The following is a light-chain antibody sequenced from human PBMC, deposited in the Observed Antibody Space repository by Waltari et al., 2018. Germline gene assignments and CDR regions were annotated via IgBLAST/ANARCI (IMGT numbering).Light chain of an antibody. CDR2: AAS. CDR3: QQSYSTPFT. Sequence: DIQMTKSPSPLSASVGDRVTITCRASQSISSYLNWYQQKPGKAPKLLIYAASSLQSGVPSRFSGSGSGTDFTLTISSLQPEDFATYYCQQSYSTPFTFGPGTKVDIK. J-gene: IGKJ3*01. V-gene: IGKV1-39*01. CDR1: QSISSY.